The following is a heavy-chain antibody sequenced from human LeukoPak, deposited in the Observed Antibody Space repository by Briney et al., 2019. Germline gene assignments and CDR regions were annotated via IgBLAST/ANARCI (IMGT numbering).Heavy chain of an antibody. Sequence: SETLSLTCAVYGGSFSGYYWSWIRQPPGKGLEWIGEINHSGSTNYNPSLKSRVTISVDTSKNQFSLKLSSVTAADTAVYYCARWGPRFELIRHDAFDIWGQGTMVTVSS. V-gene: IGHV4-34*01. CDR2: INHSGST. J-gene: IGHJ3*02. D-gene: IGHD2-8*01. CDR1: GGSFSGYY. CDR3: ARWGPRFELIRHDAFDI.